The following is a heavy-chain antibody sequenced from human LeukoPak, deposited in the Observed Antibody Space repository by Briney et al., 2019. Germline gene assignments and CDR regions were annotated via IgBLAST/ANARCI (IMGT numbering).Heavy chain of an antibody. CDR3: AKDTSIGRYCTNGVCSPFDY. D-gene: IGHD2-8*01. V-gene: IGHV3-23*01. J-gene: IGHJ4*02. CDR2: ISDSGGST. CDR1: GFTFSSYA. Sequence: GGSLRLSCAASGFTFSSYAMSWVRQAPGKGLEWISAISDSGGSTYDADSVKGRFTISRDNSKNTLYLQMNSLRAEGTAVYYCAKDTSIGRYCTNGVCSPFDYWGQGTLVTVSS.